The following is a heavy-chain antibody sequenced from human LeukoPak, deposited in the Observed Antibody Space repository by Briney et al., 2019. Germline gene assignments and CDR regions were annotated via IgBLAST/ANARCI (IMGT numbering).Heavy chain of an antibody. CDR3: AREVRGVAFDI. D-gene: IGHD2-8*02. V-gene: IGHV1-8*01. Sequence: GASVKVSCKASGYTFTSYDINWVRQATGQGLEWMGWMNPNSGNTGYAQKFQGRVTMTRDMSTSTVYMELSSLRSEDTAVYYCAREVRGVAFDIWGQGTMVTVSS. CDR1: GYTFTSYD. CDR2: MNPNSGNT. J-gene: IGHJ3*02.